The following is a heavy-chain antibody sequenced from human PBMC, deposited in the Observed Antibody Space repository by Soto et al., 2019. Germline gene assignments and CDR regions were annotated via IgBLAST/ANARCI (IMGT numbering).Heavy chain of an antibody. D-gene: IGHD2-15*01. J-gene: IGHJ6*02. CDR1: GFTFSNYA. V-gene: IGHV3-30-3*01. Sequence: QVQLVDSGGGVVQPGRSLRLSCAASGFTFSNYAMYWVRQAPGKGLEWVAVISYDGNNKYYADSVKGRFTISRDNSKNTLYLQMNSLRAEDTAVYYCARAGCDGGTCYTLVGLRYGMDVWGQGTTVTVSS. CDR2: ISYDGNNK. CDR3: ARAGCDGGTCYTLVGLRYGMDV.